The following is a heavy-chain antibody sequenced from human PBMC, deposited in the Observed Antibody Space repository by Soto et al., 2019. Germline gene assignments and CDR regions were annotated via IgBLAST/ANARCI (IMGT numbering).Heavy chain of an antibody. CDR1: RFAFSSYA. J-gene: IGHJ6*02. CDR2: ISYDGNYI. D-gene: IGHD3-16*01. Sequence: EGSLRLSCEASRFAFSSYAMHWVRQAPGKGLEWVGVISYDGNYIYYADSVKGRFTISRDNSKNTLYVQVNSLRPEDTAVYYCAKGILSATIGPYAMDVWGQGTTVTVSS. V-gene: IGHV3-30*18. CDR3: AKGILSATIGPYAMDV.